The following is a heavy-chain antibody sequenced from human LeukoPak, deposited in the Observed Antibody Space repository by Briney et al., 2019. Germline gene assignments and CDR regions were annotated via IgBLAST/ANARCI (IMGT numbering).Heavy chain of an antibody. CDR1: GYTFTSYG. J-gene: IGHJ6*03. CDR2: ISAYNGNT. Sequence: ASVKVSCKASGYTFTSYGISWVRQAPGQGLEWMGWISAYNGNTNYAQKLQGRVTMTTDTSTSTAYMELRSLRSDDTAVYYCARDGLGYCSSTSCPDYYYYMDVWGKGTTVTVSS. D-gene: IGHD2-2*01. CDR3: ARDGLGYCSSTSCPDYYYYMDV. V-gene: IGHV1-18*01.